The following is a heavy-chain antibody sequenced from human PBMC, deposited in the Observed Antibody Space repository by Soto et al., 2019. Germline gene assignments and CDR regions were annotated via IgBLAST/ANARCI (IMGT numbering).Heavy chain of an antibody. J-gene: IGHJ4*02. Sequence: EVQLVETGGGLIQPGGSLRLSCVASGFTASSNYMNWVRQAPGKGLEWVSGVYSGGRTYYADSVKGRFTISRDNSKNTLYLHMNTLRAEDTAVYYCARGFCSGANCYSPTYFDYWGQGTLVTVSS. D-gene: IGHD2-15*01. CDR2: VYSGGRT. V-gene: IGHV3-53*02. CDR3: ARGFCSGANCYSPTYFDY. CDR1: GFTASSNY.